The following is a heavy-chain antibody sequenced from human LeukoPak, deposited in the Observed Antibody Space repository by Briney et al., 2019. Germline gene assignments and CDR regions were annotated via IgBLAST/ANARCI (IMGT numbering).Heavy chain of an antibody. D-gene: IGHD5-12*01. CDR1: GFTFSSYG. J-gene: IGHJ4*02. V-gene: IGHV3-33*01. Sequence: GGSLRLSCAASGFTFSSYGMHWVRQAPGKGLEWVAVIWYDGSNKYYADSVKGRFTTSKDNSKNTLYLQMNSLRAEDTAVYYCAREGGYYFDYWGQGTLVTVSS. CDR2: IWYDGSNK. CDR3: AREGGYYFDY.